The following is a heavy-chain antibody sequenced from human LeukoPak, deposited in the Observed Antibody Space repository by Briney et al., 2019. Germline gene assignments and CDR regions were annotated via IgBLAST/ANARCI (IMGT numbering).Heavy chain of an antibody. CDR2: ISAYNVNT. D-gene: IGHD3-22*01. J-gene: IGHJ4*02. V-gene: IGHV1-18*01. CDR3: ARPYDTSGYYNYYLDY. CDR1: GYNLISYG. Sequence: GASVKVSCKASGYNLISYGIIWVRQAPGQGLEWIGWISAYNVNTNYAQKFQGRVTMTTDTSTSTAYMELRSLKSDDTAVYLCARPYDTSGYYNYYLDYWGQGTLVTVSS.